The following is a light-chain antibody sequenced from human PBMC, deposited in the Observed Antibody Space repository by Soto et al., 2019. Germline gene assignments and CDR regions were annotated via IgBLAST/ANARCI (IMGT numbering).Light chain of an antibody. Sequence: SALTQPPSASGSPGQSVTISCTGTSSDVGGYNYVSWYQQHPGKAPKLMIYEVSKRPSGVPDRFSGSKSGNTASLTVSGLQAEDEADYYCSSYAGSNNLGVFGTGPNVTAL. CDR1: SSDVGGYNY. CDR2: EVS. CDR3: SSYAGSNNLGV. V-gene: IGLV2-8*01. J-gene: IGLJ1*01.